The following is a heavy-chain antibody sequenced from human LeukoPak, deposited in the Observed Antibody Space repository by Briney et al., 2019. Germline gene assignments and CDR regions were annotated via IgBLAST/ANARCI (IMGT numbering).Heavy chain of an antibody. D-gene: IGHD1-26*01. CDR1: GFTFSSYW. V-gene: IGHV3-74*01. Sequence: GGSLRLSCAAPGFTFSSYWMHWIRQAPGKGLVWVSRIKSDGSSTNYADSVKGRFTISRDNAKNTLYLQMNSLRAEDTAVYYCSRSPYLHYSGSYDYFDYWGQGTLVTVSS. CDR3: SRSPYLHYSGSYDYFDY. CDR2: IKSDGSST. J-gene: IGHJ4*02.